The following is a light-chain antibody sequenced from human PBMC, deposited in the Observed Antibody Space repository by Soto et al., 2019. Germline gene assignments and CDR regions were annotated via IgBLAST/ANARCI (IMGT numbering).Light chain of an antibody. CDR2: DAY. V-gene: IGKV3-11*01. CDR3: KQRSNWQVT. J-gene: IGKJ5*01. Sequence: EIVLTQSPATLSLSPGERATLSCRASQSVSSYLAWYQQKPGQAHRLLIYDAYNRATGIQARFSGSGSGTDFTLTIRSLEPEDFAVYYCKQRSNWQVTFGQGTRLEIK. CDR1: QSVSSY.